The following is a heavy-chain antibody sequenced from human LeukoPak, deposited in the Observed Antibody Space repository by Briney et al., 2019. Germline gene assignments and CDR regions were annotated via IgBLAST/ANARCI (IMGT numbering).Heavy chain of an antibody. V-gene: IGHV3-21*01. CDR2: ISISSSYI. CDR1: GFTFSSYS. CDR3: AQSSGPMDV. Sequence: SGGSLRLSCAASGFTFSSYSMNWVRQAPGKGLEWVSSISISSSYIYYAHSVKGRFTISRDIAKNSLYLQMNSLSAEERDVYYCAQSSGPMDVWGQGTTVTVSS. J-gene: IGHJ6*02. D-gene: IGHD3-10*01.